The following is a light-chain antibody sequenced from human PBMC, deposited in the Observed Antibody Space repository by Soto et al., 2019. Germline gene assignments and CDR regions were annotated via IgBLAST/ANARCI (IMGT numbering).Light chain of an antibody. CDR1: QSVSSN. CDR3: QQYSNGPPLT. CDR2: GAF. Sequence: EIVMTQSPATLSVSPGERATLSCRASQSVSSNLAWYQQKPGQAPRLLIYGAFTRATAIPARFSGSGSGTGFLPTISSLKSKDSQVYYGQQYSNGPPLTFGQGTRVEIK. J-gene: IGKJ1*01. V-gene: IGKV3-15*01.